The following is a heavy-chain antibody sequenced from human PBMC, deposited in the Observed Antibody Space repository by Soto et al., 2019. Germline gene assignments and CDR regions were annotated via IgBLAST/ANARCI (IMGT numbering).Heavy chain of an antibody. Sequence: GGSLRLSCAASGVTVSIYWMSWFRQGPGKGLEWVANIKQDGSEKYYVDSVKGRFTISRDNAKNSLYLQMNSLRAEDTAVYYCARRINVLRFLEWHNWFVPWCQGTLVTVSS. J-gene: IGHJ5*02. CDR3: ARRINVLRFLEWHNWFVP. D-gene: IGHD3-3*01. CDR1: GVTVSIYW. CDR2: IKQDGSEK. V-gene: IGHV3-7*01.